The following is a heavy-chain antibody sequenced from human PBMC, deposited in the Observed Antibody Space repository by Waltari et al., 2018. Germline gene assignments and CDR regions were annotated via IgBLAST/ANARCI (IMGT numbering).Heavy chain of an antibody. D-gene: IGHD2-8*01. J-gene: IGHJ4*02. Sequence: QVQLQESGPGLVKPSETLSLTCTVSGGSIRSYYWSWVRQTPGMELEWIGYIYTDETTKYNPALESRVTLSVDTSKNQISLSLRSVTAADTATYYCVKMGSAVFNYIDKWGQGTLVSVSA. CDR3: VKMGSAVFNYIDK. CDR1: GGSIRSYY. V-gene: IGHV4-4*09. CDR2: IYTDETT.